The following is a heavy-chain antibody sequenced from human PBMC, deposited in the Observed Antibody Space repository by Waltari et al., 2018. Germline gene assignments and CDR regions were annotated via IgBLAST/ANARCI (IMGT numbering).Heavy chain of an antibody. Sequence: QLQLQESGPRLVRPSETLSLICRVSGVSITSNRHYWAWIRQSPGQGLEWIGYVSYSGTTYLGPSLQSRVSVSRDTSKTQVSLRLGSVTAADMAVYYCATYIGASVGTAAFDVWGQGTMVTVSS. D-gene: IGHD5-12*01. CDR2: VSYSGTT. CDR3: ATYIGASVGTAAFDV. V-gene: IGHV4-39*01. CDR1: GVSITSNRHY. J-gene: IGHJ3*01.